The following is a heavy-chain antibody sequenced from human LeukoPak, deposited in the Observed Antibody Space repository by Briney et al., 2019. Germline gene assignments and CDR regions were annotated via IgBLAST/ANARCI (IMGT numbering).Heavy chain of an antibody. Sequence: PSETLSLTCAVYGGSFSGYYWSWIRQPTGKGLEWIGEINHSGSTNYNPSLKSRVTISVDTSKNQFSLKLSSVTAADTAVYYCARGLSSSSASNWFDPWGQGTLVTVSS. D-gene: IGHD6-6*01. J-gene: IGHJ5*02. CDR2: INHSGST. CDR3: ARGLSSSSASNWFDP. V-gene: IGHV4-34*01. CDR1: GGSFSGYY.